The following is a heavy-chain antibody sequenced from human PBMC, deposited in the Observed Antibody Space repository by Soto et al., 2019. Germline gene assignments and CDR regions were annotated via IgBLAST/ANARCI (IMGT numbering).Heavy chain of an antibody. CDR3: AREASGGGYYFDY. D-gene: IGHD2-15*01. Sequence: SLKISCKGSGYSFTTYWIAWVRQMPGKGLEWMGIIYPGDSDTKYSPSFQGQVTISADKSISTAYLQWSSLKASDSAIYYCAREASGGGYYFDYWGQGTLVTVSS. CDR2: IYPGDSDT. CDR1: GYSFTTYW. J-gene: IGHJ4*02. V-gene: IGHV5-51*01.